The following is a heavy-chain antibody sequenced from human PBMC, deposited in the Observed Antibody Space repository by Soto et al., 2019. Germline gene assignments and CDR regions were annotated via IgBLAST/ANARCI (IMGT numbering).Heavy chain of an antibody. CDR3: AKTTDGWFSAFEI. D-gene: IGHD6-19*01. J-gene: IGHJ3*02. V-gene: IGHV3-23*01. Sequence: EVQLLESGGGLVQPGGSLRLSCAASGFIFSSYAMSWVRQAPGKGLEGVSAISGSGTTAYYADSVKGRFTFSRDNSKKTMYLQMNSVRAVDTAVYYCAKTTDGWFSAFEIWGQGTMVTVSS. CDR2: ISGSGTTA. CDR1: GFIFSSYA.